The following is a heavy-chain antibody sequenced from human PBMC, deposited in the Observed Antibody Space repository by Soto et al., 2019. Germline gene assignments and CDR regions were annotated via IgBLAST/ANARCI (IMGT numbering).Heavy chain of an antibody. CDR2: IVPMFGTA. J-gene: IGHJ5*02. CDR3: ARDGDPGYSFWSGPLGGGRFDP. CDR1: GGTFGNTA. V-gene: IGHV1-69*12. Sequence: QVQLVQSGAEVKEPGSSVNVSCKTSGGTFGNTAVTWVRQAPGQGLEWIGGIVPMFGTANYAQKFQGRVTITADEATSRAYMELSSLRSDDTAVYYCARDGDPGYSFWSGPLGGGRFDPWGQGPLVTVSS. D-gene: IGHD3-3*01.